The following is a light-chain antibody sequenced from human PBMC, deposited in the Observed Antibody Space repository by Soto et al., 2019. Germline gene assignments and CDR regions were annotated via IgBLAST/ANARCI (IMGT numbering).Light chain of an antibody. CDR3: QPRRDWVT. J-gene: IGKJ4*01. CDR2: DAS. V-gene: IGKV3-11*01. Sequence: VWEQRAPTRSLNTGERATLSFRTSQSVSSYLAWYQQKPGQAPRLLIYDASNRATGLPASFSGSGSGTASTLPIRSLEPEDFPVYYCQPRRDWVTFAGGTKVDI. CDR1: QSVSSY.